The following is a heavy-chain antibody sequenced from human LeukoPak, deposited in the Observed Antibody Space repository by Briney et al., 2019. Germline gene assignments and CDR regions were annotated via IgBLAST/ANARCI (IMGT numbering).Heavy chain of an antibody. CDR3: VRWGGNSEYYFDH. J-gene: IGHJ4*02. D-gene: IGHD3-10*01. CDR2: TRYDGSKK. V-gene: IGHV3-33*01. Sequence: RGSLRLSCAVSGFRLSDYGMQWVRQAPGKGLEWVAVTRYDGSKKNYGHSVKGRFTISKDDSKSTLFLQMNSLRVEDPAVYYCVRWGGNSEYYFDHWGQGTLVTVSS. CDR1: GFRLSDYG.